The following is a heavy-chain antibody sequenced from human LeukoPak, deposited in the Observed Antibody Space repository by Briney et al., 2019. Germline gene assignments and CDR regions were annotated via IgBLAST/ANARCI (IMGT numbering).Heavy chain of an antibody. V-gene: IGHV3-21*01. D-gene: IGHD1-7*01. Sequence: GGSLRLSCAASGFTFSSYSMNWVRQAPGKGLEWVSSSSTSSSYIYYADSVKGRFTISRDNARNSLYLQMNSLRAEDTAVYYCARDSEGVTGTTSWFDPWGQGTLVTVSS. CDR2: SSTSSSYI. J-gene: IGHJ5*02. CDR1: GFTFSSYS. CDR3: ARDSEGVTGTTSWFDP.